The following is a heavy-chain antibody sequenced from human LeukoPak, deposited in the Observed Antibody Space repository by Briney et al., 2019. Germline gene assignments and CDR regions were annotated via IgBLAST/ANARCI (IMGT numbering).Heavy chain of an antibody. D-gene: IGHD3-9*01. V-gene: IGHV4-39*01. CDR3: ARLYYHTYRYHDF. CDR2: VYHTGTT. Sequence: SETLSLTCTVSGGSVSIGSSYWGWIRQPPGSGLEWIGTVYHTGTTYYNPSLRSRVTMSVDTSKNQFSLKMSSVTAADTAVYYCARLYYHTYRYHDFWGQGTLVTVSS. CDR1: GGSVSIGSSY. J-gene: IGHJ4*02.